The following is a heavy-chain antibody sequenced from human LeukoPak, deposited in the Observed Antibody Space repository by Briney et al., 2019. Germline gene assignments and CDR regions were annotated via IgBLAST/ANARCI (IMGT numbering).Heavy chain of an antibody. CDR2: ISGSGDST. J-gene: IGHJ3*02. CDR3: AKDAARETFDI. Sequence: GGSLRLSCAASGFNVSSNYMSWVRQAPGKGLEWVSAISGSGDSTFYADSVKGRFTISRDNSKNTLYLQMNSLRAEDTAVYYCAKDAARETFDIWGQGQWSPSLQ. V-gene: IGHV3-23*01. D-gene: IGHD6-6*01. CDR1: GFNVSSNY.